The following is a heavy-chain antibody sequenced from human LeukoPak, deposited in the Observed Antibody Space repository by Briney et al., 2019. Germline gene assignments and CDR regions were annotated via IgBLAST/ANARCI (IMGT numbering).Heavy chain of an antibody. J-gene: IGHJ5*02. V-gene: IGHV4-39*01. Sequence: PSETLSLTCTVSGDSISSTDYYWDWIRQPPGKALEWIGDINYRGGTYYKSSLKSRVTMSLDTPKNQLYLRLNSATAADTGVYYCARHIRANNWFDPWGQGTLVTVSS. CDR3: ARHIRANNWFDP. CDR2: INYRGGT. CDR1: GDSISSTDYY. D-gene: IGHD1-14*01.